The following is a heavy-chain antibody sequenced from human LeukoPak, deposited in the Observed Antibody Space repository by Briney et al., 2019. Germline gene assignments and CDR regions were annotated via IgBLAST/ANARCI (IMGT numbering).Heavy chain of an antibody. CDR3: ASNSATYDAFHI. Sequence: PSETLSLTCAVYGGSFSGYYWSWIRQPPGKGLEWIGEINHSGSTNYNPSLKSRVTISVDTSKNQFSLKLSSVTAADTAVYYCASNSATYDAFHIWGQGTMVTVSS. CDR1: GGSFSGYY. J-gene: IGHJ3*02. D-gene: IGHD2-15*01. V-gene: IGHV4-34*01. CDR2: INHSGST.